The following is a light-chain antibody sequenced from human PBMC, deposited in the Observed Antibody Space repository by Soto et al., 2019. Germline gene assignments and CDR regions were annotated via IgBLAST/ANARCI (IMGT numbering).Light chain of an antibody. J-gene: IGLJ2*01. CDR3: CSYAGSFV. CDR2: DVT. V-gene: IGLV2-11*01. CDR1: SSDVGGYNY. Sequence: QSALTQPRSVSGSPGQSVTISCTGTSSDVGGYNYVSWYQQHPGKAPKLMIYDVTKRPSGVPDRFSGSKSGNTASLTISGLQAEDEGDYYCCSYAGSFVFGGGTKLTVL.